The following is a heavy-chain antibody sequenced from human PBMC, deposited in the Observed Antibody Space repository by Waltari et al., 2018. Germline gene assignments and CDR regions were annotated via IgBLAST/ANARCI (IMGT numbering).Heavy chain of an antibody. CDR2: ISSRSSYI. J-gene: IGHJ3*02. D-gene: IGHD6-13*01. CDR3: AGLGVYDAFDI. V-gene: IGHV3-21*01. Sequence: EVQLVESGGGLVKPGGSLRLSCAASGFTFSSYSTNWVRQAPGKGLEWVSSISSRSSYIYYADAVKGRFTISRDNAKNSLYLQMNSLRAEDTAVYYCAGLGVYDAFDIWGQGTMVTVSS. CDR1: GFTFSSYS.